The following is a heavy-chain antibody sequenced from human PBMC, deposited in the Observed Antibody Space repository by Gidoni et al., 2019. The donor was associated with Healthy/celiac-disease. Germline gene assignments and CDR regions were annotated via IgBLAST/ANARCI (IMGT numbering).Heavy chain of an antibody. J-gene: IGHJ3*02. Sequence: EVQLVESGGGLVKPGGSLSLSCAASGFTFSSYSMNWVRQAPGKGLEWVSSISSSSSYIYYADSVKGRFTISRDNAKNSLYLQMNSLRAEDTAVYYCARDRTTVTPHDAFDIWGQGTMVTVSS. CDR2: ISSSSSYI. CDR1: GFTFSSYS. D-gene: IGHD4-17*01. V-gene: IGHV3-21*01. CDR3: ARDRTTVTPHDAFDI.